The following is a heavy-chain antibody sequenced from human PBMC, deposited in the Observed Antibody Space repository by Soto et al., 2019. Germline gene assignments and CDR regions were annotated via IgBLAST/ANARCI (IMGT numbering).Heavy chain of an antibody. J-gene: IGHJ5*02. D-gene: IGHD3-22*01. Sequence: ASVKVSCKASGYTFTSYGISWVRQAPGQGLEWMGWISAYNGNTNYAQKLQGRVTMTTDTSTSTSYMELRSLTSDDTAVYYCARDCTDSGYYTNLLDPCGQGSQVIVSS. CDR2: ISAYNGNT. V-gene: IGHV1-18*01. CDR1: GYTFTSYG. CDR3: ARDCTDSGYYTNLLDP.